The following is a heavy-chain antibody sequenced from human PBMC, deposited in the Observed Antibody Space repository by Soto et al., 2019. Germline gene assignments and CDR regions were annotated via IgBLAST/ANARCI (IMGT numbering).Heavy chain of an antibody. CDR3: ASFGCSGGSCYSHYYGMDV. Sequence: GGSLRLSCAASGFTFSSYAMHWVRQAPGKGLEWVAVISYDGSNKYYADSVKGRFTISRDNSKNTLYLQMNSLRAEDTAVYYCASFGCSGGSCYSHYYGMDVWGQGTTVTVSS. CDR1: GFTFSSYA. V-gene: IGHV3-30-3*01. D-gene: IGHD2-15*01. J-gene: IGHJ6*02. CDR2: ISYDGSNK.